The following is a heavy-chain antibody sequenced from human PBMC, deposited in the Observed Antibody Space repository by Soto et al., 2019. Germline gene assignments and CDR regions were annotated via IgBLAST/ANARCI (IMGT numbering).Heavy chain of an antibody. CDR1: GFTFSSYA. J-gene: IGHJ6*02. V-gene: IGHV3-30-3*01. Sequence: GGSLRLSCAASGFTFSSYAMHWVRQAPGKGLEWVAVISYDGSNKYYADSVKGRFTISRDNSKNTLYLQMNSLRAEDTAVYYCARVMTTVVTGFYYYYGMDVWGQGTTVTVSS. D-gene: IGHD4-17*01. CDR2: ISYDGSNK. CDR3: ARVMTTVVTGFYYYYGMDV.